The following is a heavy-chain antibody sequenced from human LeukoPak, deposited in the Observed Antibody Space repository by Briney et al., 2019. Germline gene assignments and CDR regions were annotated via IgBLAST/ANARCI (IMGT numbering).Heavy chain of an antibody. J-gene: IGHJ5*02. D-gene: IGHD2-15*01. CDR1: GYTFTGYY. CDR2: INPNSGGT. CDR3: AGGSGGSWADWFDP. V-gene: IGHV1-2*02. Sequence: ASVKVSCKASGYTFTGYYMHWVRRAPGQGLEWMGWINPNSGGTNYAQKFQGRVTMTRDTSISTAYMELSRLRSDNTAVYYCAGGSGGSWADWFDPWGQGTLVTVSS.